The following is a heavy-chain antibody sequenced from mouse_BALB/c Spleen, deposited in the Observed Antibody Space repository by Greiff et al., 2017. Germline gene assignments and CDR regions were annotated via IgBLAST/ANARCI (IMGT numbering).Heavy chain of an antibody. D-gene: IGHD2-4*01. J-gene: IGHJ4*01. Sequence: QVQLQQPGAELVKPGASVKLSCKASGYTFTSYWMHWVKQRPGQGLEWIGEINPSNGRTNYNEKFKSKATLTVDKSSSTAYMQLSSLTSEDSAVYYCARVDDYLYYAMDYWGQGTSVTVSS. CDR1: GYTFTSYW. V-gene: IGHV1S81*02. CDR3: ARVDDYLYYAMDY. CDR2: INPSNGRT.